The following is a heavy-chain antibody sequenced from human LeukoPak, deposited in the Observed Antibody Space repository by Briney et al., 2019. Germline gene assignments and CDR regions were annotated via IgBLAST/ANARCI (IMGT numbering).Heavy chain of an antibody. Sequence: PGGSLRLSCEASGFTFSSYAMCWVRQAPGKGLEWVSAISGSGGSTYYADSVKGRFTISRDNSKNTLYLQMNSLRAEDTAVYYCAKWGPERGSYPDYWGQGTLVTVSS. CDR2: ISGSGGST. V-gene: IGHV3-23*01. CDR1: GFTFSSYA. D-gene: IGHD1-26*01. CDR3: AKWGPERGSYPDY. J-gene: IGHJ4*02.